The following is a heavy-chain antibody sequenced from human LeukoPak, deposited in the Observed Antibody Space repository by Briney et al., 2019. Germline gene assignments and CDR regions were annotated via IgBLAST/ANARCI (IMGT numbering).Heavy chain of an antibody. CDR1: GGSFSGYY. CDR3: ARAGYGYGYVDY. Sequence: SETLSLTCAVYGGSFSGYYWSWIRQPPGKGLEWIGEINHSGSTNYNPSLKSRVTISVDTSKNQFSLKLSSVTAADTAVYYCARAGYGYGYVDYWGQGTLVTVSS. V-gene: IGHV4-34*01. CDR2: INHSGST. D-gene: IGHD5-18*01. J-gene: IGHJ4*02.